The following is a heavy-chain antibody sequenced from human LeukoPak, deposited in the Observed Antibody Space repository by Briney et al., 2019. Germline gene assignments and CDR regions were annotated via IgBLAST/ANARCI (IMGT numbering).Heavy chain of an antibody. CDR2: IYDSGST. CDR3: ARATTYYDFWSGYSAFDI. Sequence: SETLSLTCTVSGGSISSSYYYWGWIRQPPGKGLEWIGSIYDSGSTYYNPSLKSRVTISVDTSKNQFSLKLSSVTAADTAVYYCARATTYYDFWSGYSAFDIWGQGTMVTVSS. J-gene: IGHJ3*02. CDR1: GGSISSSYYY. D-gene: IGHD3-3*01. V-gene: IGHV4-39*07.